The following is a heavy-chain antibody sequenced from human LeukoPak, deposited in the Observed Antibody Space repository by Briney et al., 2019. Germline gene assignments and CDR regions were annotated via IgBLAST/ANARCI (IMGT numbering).Heavy chain of an antibody. CDR1: GGSISSYY. CDR3: ARTYGDYYFDY. V-gene: IGHV4-59*01. J-gene: IGHJ4*02. D-gene: IGHD4-17*01. CDR2: IYSSGST. Sequence: SETLSLTCTVSGGSISSYYWSWIRQPPGKGLEWIGYIYSSGSTSYKSSLKSRVTISVDTSKNQFSLRLSSVTAADAAVYYCARTYGDYYFDYWGQGTLVTVSS.